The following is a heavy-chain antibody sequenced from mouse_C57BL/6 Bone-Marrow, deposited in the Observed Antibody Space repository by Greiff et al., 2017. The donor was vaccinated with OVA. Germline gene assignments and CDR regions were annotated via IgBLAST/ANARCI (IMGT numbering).Heavy chain of an antibody. CDR3: ERTGTVVATD. CDR2: IYPGDGDT. CDR1: GYAFSSSW. V-gene: IGHV1-82*01. J-gene: IGHJ2*01. Sequence: VQLQQSGPELVKPGASVKISCKASGYAFSSSWMNWVKQRPGKGLEWIGRIYPGDGDTNYNGKFKGKATLTADKSSSTAYMQLSSLTSADSAVFFYERTGTVVATDWGQGTTLTVSS. D-gene: IGHD1-1*01.